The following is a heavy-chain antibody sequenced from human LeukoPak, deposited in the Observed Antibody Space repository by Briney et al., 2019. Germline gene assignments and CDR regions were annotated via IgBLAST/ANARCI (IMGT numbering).Heavy chain of an antibody. D-gene: IGHD1-26*01. J-gene: IGHJ4*02. Sequence: PSETLSLTCTVSGGSLIPYYWSWIRQPPGKGLEWIGYIYHSGTTNYSPPLKGRATLSVDTSKNQISLRLSSVTAADTAVYFCARVDSGTYYMPFDYWGQGPWSPSPQ. CDR3: ARVDSGTYYMPFDY. CDR2: IYHSGTT. CDR1: GGSLIPYY. V-gene: IGHV4-59*01.